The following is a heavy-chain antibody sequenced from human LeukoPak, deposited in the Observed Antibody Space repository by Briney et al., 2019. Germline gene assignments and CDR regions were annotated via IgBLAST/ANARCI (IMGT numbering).Heavy chain of an antibody. J-gene: IGHJ4*02. CDR3: ARGVLEWLFYCDY. Sequence: GASVKVSCKASGYTFTGYYMHWVRQAPGQGLEWMGWINPNSSGTNYAQKFQGRVTMTRDTSISTAYMELSRLRSDDTAVYYCARGVLEWLFYCDYWGQGTLVTVSS. CDR1: GYTFTGYY. V-gene: IGHV1-2*02. D-gene: IGHD3-3*01. CDR2: INPNSSGT.